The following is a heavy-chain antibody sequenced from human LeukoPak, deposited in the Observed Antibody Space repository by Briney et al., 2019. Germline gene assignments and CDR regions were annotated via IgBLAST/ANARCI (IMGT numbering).Heavy chain of an antibody. J-gene: IGHJ4*02. CDR1: GGSFSGYY. CDR3: VRGARRTTVTTPFDY. CDR2: INHSGST. V-gene: IGHV4-34*01. Sequence: PSETLSLTCAVYGGSFSGYYWSWIRQPPGKGLEWIGEINHSGSTNYNSSLKSRVTISVDTSKNQFSLKLSSVTAADTAVYYCVRGARRTTVTTPFDYWGQGTLVTVSS. D-gene: IGHD4-17*01.